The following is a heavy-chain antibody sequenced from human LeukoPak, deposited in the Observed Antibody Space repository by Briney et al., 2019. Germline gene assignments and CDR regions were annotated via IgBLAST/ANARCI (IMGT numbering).Heavy chain of an antibody. D-gene: IGHD2-2*01. Sequence: SETLSLTCAVYSESFSGYYWSWIRQPPGKGLDWIGEINHSGNTNYNPSLKSRVTISVDTSKNQFSLKLISVTAADTAVYYCARGLRGYCSSASCYHFDYWGQGLLVTVSS. J-gene: IGHJ4*02. CDR1: SESFSGYY. CDR2: INHSGNT. CDR3: ARGLRGYCSSASCYHFDY. V-gene: IGHV4-34*01.